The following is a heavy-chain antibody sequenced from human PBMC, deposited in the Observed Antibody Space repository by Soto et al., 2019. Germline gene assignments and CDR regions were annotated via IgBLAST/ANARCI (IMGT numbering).Heavy chain of an antibody. Sequence: GGSLRLSCVASGFNFKAYAMGWVRQAPGTGLESVAVISYDGSYQYYSDSVKGRFNISRDNSKNTLYLQMNSLRAEDTAVYYCAKADYYYDSSGYHYTGYFDDWGQGTLVTVSS. D-gene: IGHD3-22*01. V-gene: IGHV3-30*18. CDR2: ISYDGSYQ. CDR1: GFNFKAYA. J-gene: IGHJ4*02. CDR3: AKADYYYDSSGYHYTGYFDD.